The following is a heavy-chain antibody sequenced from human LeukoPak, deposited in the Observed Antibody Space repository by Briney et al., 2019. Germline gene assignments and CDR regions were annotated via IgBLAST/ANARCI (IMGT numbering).Heavy chain of an antibody. J-gene: IGHJ4*02. D-gene: IGHD2-2*01. CDR3: ARDPTGYCSSTSCTGGYDY. Sequence: GGSLRLSCAASGFTVSSNYMSWVRQAPGKGLEWVSAIYTGGSTYYAGSVKGRFTISRDNSKNTLYLQMNSLRAEDTAVYYCARDPTGYCSSTSCTGGYDYWGQGTLVTVSS. V-gene: IGHV3-66*01. CDR2: IYTGGST. CDR1: GFTVSSNY.